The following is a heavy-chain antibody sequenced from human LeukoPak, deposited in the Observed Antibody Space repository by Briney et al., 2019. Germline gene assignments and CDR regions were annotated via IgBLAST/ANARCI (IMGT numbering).Heavy chain of an antibody. J-gene: IGHJ5*02. D-gene: IGHD6-13*01. CDR3: ARDQDIAAAGTWFDP. CDR1: GFTFSSYS. V-gene: IGHV3-21*01. Sequence: GGSLRLSCAASGFTFSSYSMNWVRQAPGKGLEWVSSISSSSYIYYADSVKGRFTISRDNAKNSLYLQMNSLRAEDTAVYYCARDQDIAAAGTWFDPWGQGTLVTVSS. CDR2: ISSSSYI.